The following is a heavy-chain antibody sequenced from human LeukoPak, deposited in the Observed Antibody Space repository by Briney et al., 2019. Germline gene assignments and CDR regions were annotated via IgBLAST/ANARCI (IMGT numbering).Heavy chain of an antibody. D-gene: IGHD4-23*01. CDR1: GFTFSSYS. Sequence: GGSLRLSCAASGFTFSSYSMNWVRQAPGKGLEWVAFIRYDGSNKYYADSVKGRFTISRDNSKNTLYLQMNSLRAEDTAVYYCARDDGGNFNDAFDIWGQGTTVTVSS. J-gene: IGHJ3*02. CDR2: IRYDGSNK. V-gene: IGHV3-30*02. CDR3: ARDDGGNFNDAFDI.